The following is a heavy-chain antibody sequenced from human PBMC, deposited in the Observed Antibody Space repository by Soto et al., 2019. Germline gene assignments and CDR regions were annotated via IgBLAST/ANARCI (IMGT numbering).Heavy chain of an antibody. CDR3: AKYIVVAANYGLDV. CDR1: GFIFSNYG. Sequence: EVELLESGGALVQPGGSLRLSCAVSGFIFSNYGMSWVRQAPEKGLEWVSAISGSGGNTYYADSVKGRFTISSDNSKNTPYLQMNSLRADDTAIYYCAKYIVVAANYGLDVWGQGTTVTVSS. J-gene: IGHJ6*02. CDR2: ISGSGGNT. D-gene: IGHD2-15*01. V-gene: IGHV3-23*01.